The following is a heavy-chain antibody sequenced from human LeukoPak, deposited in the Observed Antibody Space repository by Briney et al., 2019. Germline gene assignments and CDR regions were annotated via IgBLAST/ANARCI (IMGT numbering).Heavy chain of an antibody. Sequence: GATVKVSCKASGYTFTSYAMHWVRQAPGQGLEWMGWISAYNGNTYYAQRLQGRVTMTTDTSTSTAYMDLRSLRSDDTAVYYCARGGWDNWFDPWGQGTLVTVSS. D-gene: IGHD1-26*01. CDR3: ARGGWDNWFDP. V-gene: IGHV1-18*01. CDR2: ISAYNGNT. CDR1: GYTFTSYA. J-gene: IGHJ5*02.